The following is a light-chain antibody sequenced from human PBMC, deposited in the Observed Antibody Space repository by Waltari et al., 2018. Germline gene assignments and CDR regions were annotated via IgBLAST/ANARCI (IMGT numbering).Light chain of an antibody. J-gene: IGLJ3*02. CDR2: VNSDGRH. CDR1: SGHNNNI. V-gene: IGLV4-69*01. Sequence: QPVLTQPPPASASLAASVKLTCTLSSGHNNNIIQSSQRQPEKGPRYLMKVNSDGRHSKGDGIPDRFSGSSSGTEWYLIISSLQSEDEADYYCQTWGTGTWVFGGGTRLTVL. CDR3: QTWGTGTWV.